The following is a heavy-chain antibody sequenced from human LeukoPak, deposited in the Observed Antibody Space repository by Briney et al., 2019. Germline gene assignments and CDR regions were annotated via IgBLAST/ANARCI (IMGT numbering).Heavy chain of an antibody. CDR3: AKGNYVTPDQSFDY. V-gene: IGHV3-23*01. Sequence: PGGSLRLSCAASGFTFSSYAMSWVRQAPGKGLEWVSAIRGSGGSTYYADSVKGRFTISRDNSKNTLYLQMNSLRAEDSAVYYCAKGNYVTPDQSFDYWGQGTLVTVSS. CDR2: IRGSGGST. CDR1: GFTFSSYA. J-gene: IGHJ4*02. D-gene: IGHD1-7*01.